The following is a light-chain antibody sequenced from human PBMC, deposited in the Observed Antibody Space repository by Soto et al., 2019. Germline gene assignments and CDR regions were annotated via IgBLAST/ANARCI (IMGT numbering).Light chain of an antibody. J-gene: IGLJ1*01. CDR3: SSYAGSNNFV. V-gene: IGLV2-8*01. CDR2: EVS. Sequence: QSALTQPPSASGSPGQSVTISCIGTSSDVGGYNYVSWYQQHPGKAPKLMIYEVSKRPSGVPDRFSGSKSGNTASLTVSGLLAEDEADNYCSSYAGSNNFVFGTGTKLTVL. CDR1: SSDVGGYNY.